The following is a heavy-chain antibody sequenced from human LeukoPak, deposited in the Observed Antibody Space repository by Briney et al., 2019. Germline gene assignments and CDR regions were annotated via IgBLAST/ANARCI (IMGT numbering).Heavy chain of an antibody. J-gene: IGHJ4*02. CDR2: IWYDGSNK. D-gene: IGHD3-22*01. Sequence: PGGSLRLSCAASGFTFSSYGMHWVRQAPGKGLEWVAVIWYDGSNKYYADSAKGRFTISRDNSKNTLYLQMNSLRAEDTAVYYCAKDSYYDSSGYYRWGQGTLVTVSS. CDR1: GFTFSSYG. CDR3: AKDSYYDSSGYYR. V-gene: IGHV3-33*06.